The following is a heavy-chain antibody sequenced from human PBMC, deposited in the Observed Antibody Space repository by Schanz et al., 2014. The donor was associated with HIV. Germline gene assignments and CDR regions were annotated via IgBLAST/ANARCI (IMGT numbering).Heavy chain of an antibody. CDR1: GFTFSAYV. D-gene: IGHD6-19*01. CDR3: ARDGSSGWQDPFDY. J-gene: IGHJ4*02. Sequence: QVQLVESGGGVVQPGGSLRLSCVASGFTFSAYVMHWGRQAPGKGLEWVASMWSDGSNKYYADSVRGRFTISRDNSKNTLYLQMNSLRAEDTAVYYCARDGSSGWQDPFDYWGQGTLVTVSS. V-gene: IGHV3-30*02. CDR2: MWSDGSNK.